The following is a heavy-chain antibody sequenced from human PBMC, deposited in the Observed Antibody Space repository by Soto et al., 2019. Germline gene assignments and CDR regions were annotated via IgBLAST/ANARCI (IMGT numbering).Heavy chain of an antibody. J-gene: IGHJ6*02. D-gene: IGHD3-22*01. CDR1: GFTFSSYG. Sequence: SCAASGFTFSSYGMHWVRQAPGKGLEWVAVIWYDGSNKYYADSVKGRFTISRDNSKNTLYLQMNSLRAEDTAVYYCARDYYDSSGYLGYYYYYGMDVWGQGTTVTVSS. CDR2: IWYDGSNK. V-gene: IGHV3-33*01. CDR3: ARDYYDSSGYLGYYYYYGMDV.